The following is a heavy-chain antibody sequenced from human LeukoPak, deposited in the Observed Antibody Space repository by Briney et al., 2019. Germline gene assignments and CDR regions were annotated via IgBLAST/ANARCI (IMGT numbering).Heavy chain of an antibody. V-gene: IGHV4-39*07. J-gene: IGHJ4*02. Sequence: SETLSLTCTVSGGSISSSSYYWGWIRQPPGKGLEWIGEINHNGSTNYNPSLKSRVTISVDTSTNQFSLKLSSVTAADTAVYYCARVAFDPRSDPRDDYWGQGTLVTVFS. D-gene: IGHD3-9*01. CDR2: INHNGST. CDR1: GGSISSSSYY. CDR3: ARVAFDPRSDPRDDY.